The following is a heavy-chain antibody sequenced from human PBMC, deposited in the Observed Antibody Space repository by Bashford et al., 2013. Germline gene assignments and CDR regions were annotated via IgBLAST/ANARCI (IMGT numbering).Heavy chain of an antibody. J-gene: IGHJ6*02. Sequence: ASVKVSCKASGYTFTAYFVNWVRQAPGQGLEWMGLIDPNNGVTNFAQKFQGRVTMTRDTSISAAYMELSSLRSDDTAVYYCARENYSYGMDVWGQGTTVTVSS. CDR2: IDPNNGVT. V-gene: IGHV1-2*02. CDR3: ARENYSYGMDV. CDR1: GYTFTAYF.